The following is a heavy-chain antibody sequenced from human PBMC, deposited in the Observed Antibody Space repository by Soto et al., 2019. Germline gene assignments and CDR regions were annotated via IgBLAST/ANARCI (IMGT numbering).Heavy chain of an antibody. Sequence: EVHLVESGGGLVQPGRSLRLSCAASGFTFDDYGMHWVRQAPGKGLEWVSGISWNSGSIGYADSVKGRFTISRDNAKNSLYLQMNSLRAEDTALYYCAKVMSSGWSFDYWGQGTLVTVSS. D-gene: IGHD6-19*01. CDR1: GFTFDDYG. CDR3: AKVMSSGWSFDY. CDR2: ISWNSGSI. J-gene: IGHJ4*02. V-gene: IGHV3-9*01.